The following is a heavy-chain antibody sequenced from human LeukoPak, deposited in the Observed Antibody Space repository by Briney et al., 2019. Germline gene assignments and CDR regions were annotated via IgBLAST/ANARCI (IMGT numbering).Heavy chain of an antibody. D-gene: IGHD5-18*01. CDR2: ISSSGVST. J-gene: IGHJ4*02. CDR3: AKAPANYVDTAMGTFDY. V-gene: IGHV3-23*01. CDR1: GFTFSSYA. Sequence: GGSLRLSCAASGFTFSSYAMNWIRQAPGKGLEWVSAISSSGVSTYYADSVKGRFTISRDNSKNTLYLQMNSLRAEDTAVYYCAKAPANYVDTAMGTFDYWGQGTLVTVSS.